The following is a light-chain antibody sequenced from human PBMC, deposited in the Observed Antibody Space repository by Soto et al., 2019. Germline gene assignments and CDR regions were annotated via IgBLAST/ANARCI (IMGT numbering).Light chain of an antibody. J-gene: IGKJ1*01. V-gene: IGKV1-5*03. Sequence: DIQMTQSPSTLSASVGDRVTITCRASQSISSWLAWYQQKPGKAPKLLIYKASSLESGVPSRFSGSGSGTEFTLTISSLQPDDFATHYCQKYNSYSRTFGQGTKVEIK. CDR2: KAS. CDR3: QKYNSYSRT. CDR1: QSISSW.